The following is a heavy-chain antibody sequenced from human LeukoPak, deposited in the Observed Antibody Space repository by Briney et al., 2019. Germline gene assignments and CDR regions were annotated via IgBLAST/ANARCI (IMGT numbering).Heavy chain of an antibody. J-gene: IGHJ4*02. CDR3: AKDVY. Sequence: GGSLRLSCAASGFTFSSYGMHWVRQASGKGLEWVAVISYDGSNKYYADSVKGRFTISRDNSKNTLYLQMNSLRAEDTAVYYCAKDVYWGQGTLVTVSS. V-gene: IGHV3-30*18. CDR2: ISYDGSNK. CDR1: GFTFSSYG.